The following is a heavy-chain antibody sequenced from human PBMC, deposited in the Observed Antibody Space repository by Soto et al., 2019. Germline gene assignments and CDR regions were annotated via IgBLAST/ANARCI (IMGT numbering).Heavy chain of an antibody. CDR3: AKDQPSGDSSGYYPEFDY. D-gene: IGHD3-22*01. CDR2: ISGSGGST. Sequence: PGGSLRLSCAASGFTFSSYAMSWVRQAPGKGLEWVSAISGSGGSTYYADSVKGRFTISRDNSKNTLYLQMNSLRAEDTAVYYCAKDQPSGDSSGYYPEFDYWGQGTLVTVSS. CDR1: GFTFSSYA. J-gene: IGHJ4*02. V-gene: IGHV3-23*01.